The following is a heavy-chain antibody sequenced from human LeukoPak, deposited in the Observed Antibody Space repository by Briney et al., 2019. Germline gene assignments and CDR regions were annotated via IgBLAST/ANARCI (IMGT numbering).Heavy chain of an antibody. CDR1: GGSISGYY. CDR3: ARRGIGYGDYLDY. CDR2: IYYSGST. V-gene: IGHV4-59*01. J-gene: IGHJ4*02. D-gene: IGHD4-17*01. Sequence: SETLSLTCTVSGGSISGYYWGWIRQPPGKGLEWNGYIYYSGSTNYNPSLKSRVTISADTSKNQFSLRLSSVTAADTAVYYCARRGIGYGDYLDYWGQGTLVTVSS.